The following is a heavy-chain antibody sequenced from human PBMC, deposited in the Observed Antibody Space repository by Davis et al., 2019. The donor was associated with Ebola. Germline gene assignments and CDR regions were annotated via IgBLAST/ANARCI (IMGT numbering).Heavy chain of an antibody. D-gene: IGHD1-26*01. Sequence: PGGSLRLSCAASGFTFSSYGMHWVRQAPGKGLEWVAVIWYDGSNKYYADSVKGRFTISRDNSKNTLYLQMNSLRAEDTAVYYCAREGGSYWFDPWGQGTLVTVSS. CDR3: AREGGSYWFDP. CDR2: IWYDGSNK. V-gene: IGHV3-33*01. J-gene: IGHJ5*02. CDR1: GFTFSSYG.